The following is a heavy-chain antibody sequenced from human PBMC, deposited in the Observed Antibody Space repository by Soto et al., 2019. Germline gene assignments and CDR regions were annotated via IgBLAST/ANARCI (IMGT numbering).Heavy chain of an antibody. Sequence: SVKVSCKASGSTFSSYAISWVRQAPGQGLEWMGGIIPIFGTANYAQKFQGRVTITADESTSTAYMELSSLRSEDTAVYYCARVVSICGVAPFDYWGQGTLVTVSS. CDR3: ARVVSICGVAPFDY. J-gene: IGHJ4*02. CDR2: IIPIFGTA. CDR1: GSTFSSYA. V-gene: IGHV1-69*13. D-gene: IGHD3-3*01.